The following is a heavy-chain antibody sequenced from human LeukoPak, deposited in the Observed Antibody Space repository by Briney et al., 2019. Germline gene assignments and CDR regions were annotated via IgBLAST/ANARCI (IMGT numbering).Heavy chain of an antibody. J-gene: IGHJ4*02. Sequence: ASVKVSCKASGYTFTGYYMHWVRQAPGQGLEWMGWINPNSGGTNYAQKFQGRVTMTRDTSISTAYMELSRLRSHDTAVYYCARDVEAAAGTKLDYWGQGTLVTVSS. V-gene: IGHV1-2*02. D-gene: IGHD6-13*01. CDR3: ARDVEAAAGTKLDY. CDR1: GYTFTGYY. CDR2: INPNSGGT.